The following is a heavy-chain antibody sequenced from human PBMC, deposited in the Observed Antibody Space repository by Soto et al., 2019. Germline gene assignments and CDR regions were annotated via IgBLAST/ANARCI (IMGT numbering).Heavy chain of an antibody. J-gene: IGHJ6*02. CDR1: GFTFSSYG. CDR3: AKWRSSWTNYYYYYGMDV. D-gene: IGHD6-13*01. V-gene: IGHV3-23*01. CDR2: ISDSGGST. Sequence: GGSLRLSCSASGFTFSSYGMSWVRQAPGKGLEWVSAISDSGGSTYYADSVKGRFTISRDNSKNTLYLQMSSLRAEDTAVYYCAKWRSSWTNYYYYYGMDVWGQGTTVTVSS.